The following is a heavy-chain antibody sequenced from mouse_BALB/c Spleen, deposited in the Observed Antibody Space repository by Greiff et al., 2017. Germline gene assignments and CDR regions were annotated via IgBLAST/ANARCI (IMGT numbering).Heavy chain of an antibody. V-gene: IGHV5-9*03. D-gene: IGHD1-1*01. CDR2: ISSGGGNT. Sequence: EVHLVESGGGLVKPGGSLKLSCAASGFTFSSYTMSWVRQTPEKRLEWVATISSGGGNTYYPDSVKGRFTISRDNAKNNLYLQMSSLRSEDTALYYCARYSYGSSYGFDYWGQGTTLTVSS. CDR1: GFTFSSYT. CDR3: ARYSYGSSYGFDY. J-gene: IGHJ2*01.